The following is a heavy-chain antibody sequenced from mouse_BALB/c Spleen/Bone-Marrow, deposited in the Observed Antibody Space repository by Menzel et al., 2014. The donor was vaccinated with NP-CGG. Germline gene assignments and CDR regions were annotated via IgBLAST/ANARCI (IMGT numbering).Heavy chain of an antibody. Sequence: VQLQQSGPGLVQPSQSLSITCTVSGLSLTDYGVHWVRQSPGKGLEWLGVIWSGGNTDYNADFIYRLSISKDNSKSQVFFKMNSLQANDTAIYYCARKSYYYGKGAMDYWGQGTSVTVSS. J-gene: IGHJ4*01. CDR3: ARKSYYYGKGAMDY. D-gene: IGHD1-1*01. V-gene: IGHV2-2*02. CDR1: GLSLTDYG. CDR2: IWSGGNT.